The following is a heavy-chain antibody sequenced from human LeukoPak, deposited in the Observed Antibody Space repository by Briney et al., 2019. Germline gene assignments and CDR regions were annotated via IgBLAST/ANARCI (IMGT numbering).Heavy chain of an antibody. V-gene: IGHV3-53*01. CDR3: ARDLNFCYGMHV. CDR2: IYSGGST. CDR1: GFTVSSNY. Sequence: GGSLRLSCAASGFTVSSNYMSWVRQAPGKGLEWVSVIYSGGSTYYADSVKRRTTTTRDNSKNTLYLQMDSLRAEDTAVYYCARDLNFCYGMHVWGGGATVTVCS. J-gene: IGHJ6*02.